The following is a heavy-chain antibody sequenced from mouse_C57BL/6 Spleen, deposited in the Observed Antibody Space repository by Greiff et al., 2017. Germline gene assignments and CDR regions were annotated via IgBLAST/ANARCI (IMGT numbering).Heavy chain of an antibody. D-gene: IGHD1-1*01. CDR3: ARDYYGSRGDY. Sequence: EVQGVESGPVLVKPGASVKMSCKASGYSFTDYYMNWVKQSHGKSLEWIGVINPYNGGTSYNQKFKGKATLTVDKSSSTAYIELNSLTSEDSAVYYCARDYYGSRGDYWGQGTTLTVSS. V-gene: IGHV1-19*01. CDR1: GYSFTDYY. CDR2: INPYNGGT. J-gene: IGHJ2*01.